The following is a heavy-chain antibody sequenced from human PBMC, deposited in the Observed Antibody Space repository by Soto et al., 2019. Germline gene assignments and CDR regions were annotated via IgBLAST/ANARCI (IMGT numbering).Heavy chain of an antibody. J-gene: IGHJ5*02. Sequence: QVQLVQSGAEVTKPGSSVKVSCKASGGTFSSYAISWVRQAPGQGLEWMGGIIPIVGTANYAQKFQGRVTITADESTSTAYRELSSLRSEDTAVYYCARARGLYWSGGSCYSTYTWVDPWGQGTLVTVSS. CDR3: ARARGLYWSGGSCYSTYTWVDP. CDR1: GGTFSSYA. V-gene: IGHV1-69*01. D-gene: IGHD2-15*01. CDR2: IIPIVGTA.